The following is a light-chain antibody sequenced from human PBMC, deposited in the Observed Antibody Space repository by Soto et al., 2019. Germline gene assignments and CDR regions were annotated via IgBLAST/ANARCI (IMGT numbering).Light chain of an antibody. CDR3: SSYTTISTVV. Sequence: QSALTQPASVSGSPGQSITNSCTGTSSDVGGYNYVSWYQQHPGKAPKLMIYDVSYRPSGVSNRFSGSKSGNTASLTISGLQAEDEADYYCSSYTTISTVVFGGGTKLTVL. J-gene: IGLJ2*01. CDR2: DVS. CDR1: SSDVGGYNY. V-gene: IGLV2-14*01.